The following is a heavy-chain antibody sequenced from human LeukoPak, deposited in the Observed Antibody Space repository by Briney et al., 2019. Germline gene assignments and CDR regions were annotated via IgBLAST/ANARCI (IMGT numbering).Heavy chain of an antibody. V-gene: IGHV3-30*18. CDR1: GFTFSSYG. Sequence: GGSLRLSCAASGFTFSSYGMHWVRQAPGKGLEWVAVISYDGSNKYYADSVKGRFTISRDNSKNTLYLQMNSLRAEDTAVYYCAKDPSFVRITNCFDYWGQGTLVTVSA. J-gene: IGHJ4*02. CDR3: AKDPSFVRITNCFDY. CDR2: ISYDGSNK. D-gene: IGHD3-16*01.